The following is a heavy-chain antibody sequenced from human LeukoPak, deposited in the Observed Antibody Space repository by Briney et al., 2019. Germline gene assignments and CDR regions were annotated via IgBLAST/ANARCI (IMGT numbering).Heavy chain of an antibody. Sequence: GGSQRLSCAASGFTFSSYEMNWVRQAPGKGLEWVSYISSSGSTIYYADSVKGRFTISRDNAKNSLYLQMNSLRAEDTAVYYCARGSSGAAGDYYYYYYYGMDVWGQGTTVTVSS. CDR2: ISSSGSTI. CDR1: GFTFSSYE. J-gene: IGHJ6*02. CDR3: ARGSSGAAGDYYYYYYYGMDV. V-gene: IGHV3-48*03. D-gene: IGHD6-13*01.